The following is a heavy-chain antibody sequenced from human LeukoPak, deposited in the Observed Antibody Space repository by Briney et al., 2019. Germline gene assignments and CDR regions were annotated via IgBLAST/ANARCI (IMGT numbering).Heavy chain of an antibody. CDR2: ISSSSSYI. V-gene: IGHV3-21*01. D-gene: IGHD4-17*01. J-gene: IGHJ3*02. Sequence: PGGSLRLSCAASGFTFSSYXXXXXXXXXXXXXXXXSSISSSSSYIYYADSVKGRFTISRDNAKNSLYLQMNSLRAEDTAVYYCASGDYVGAFDIWGQGTMVTVSS. CDR3: ASGDYVGAFDI. CDR1: GFTFSSYX.